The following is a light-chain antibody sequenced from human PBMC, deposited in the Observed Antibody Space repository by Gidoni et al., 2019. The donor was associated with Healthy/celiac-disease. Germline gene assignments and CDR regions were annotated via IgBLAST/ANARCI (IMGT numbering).Light chain of an antibody. Sequence: EIVMPQSPAPRSVSPGERATLSCRASQSGSSNLAWYQQKPGQTPSLLIYCASTRATCIPARFSGSGSGTEFTLTISSMQSEEFAVYYCQQYNNWTPWTFGQXTKVEIK. CDR1: QSGSSN. CDR3: QQYNNWTPWT. V-gene: IGKV3D-15*01. CDR2: CAS. J-gene: IGKJ1*01.